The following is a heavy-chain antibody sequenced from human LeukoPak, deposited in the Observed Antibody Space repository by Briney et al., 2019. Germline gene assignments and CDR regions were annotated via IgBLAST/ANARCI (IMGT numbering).Heavy chain of an antibody. J-gene: IGHJ4*02. V-gene: IGHV3-74*01. CDR3: ARVTAVAGTSVGVDA. CDR2: INSDASIT. D-gene: IGHD6-19*01. CDR1: GFTFSNYW. Sequence: GGSLRLSCAASGFTFSNYWMHWVRQTPGKGLVWVSRINSDASITTYADSVKGRFTISRDNAKNTLYLQMNSLRAEDTAVYYCARVTAVAGTSVGVDAWGQGILVTVS.